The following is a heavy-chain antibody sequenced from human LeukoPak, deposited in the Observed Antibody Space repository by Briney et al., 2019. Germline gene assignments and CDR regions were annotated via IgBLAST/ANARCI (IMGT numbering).Heavy chain of an antibody. D-gene: IGHD6-19*01. J-gene: IGHJ4*02. V-gene: IGHV3-30*04. Sequence: GGSLRLSCAASGFTFSSYAVHWVRQAPGKGLEWVAVISYDGSNKYYADSVKGRFTISRDNSKNTLYLQMNSLRAEDTAVYYCAREGIGWLAYFDYWGQGTLVTVSS. CDR3: AREGIGWLAYFDY. CDR2: ISYDGSNK. CDR1: GFTFSSYA.